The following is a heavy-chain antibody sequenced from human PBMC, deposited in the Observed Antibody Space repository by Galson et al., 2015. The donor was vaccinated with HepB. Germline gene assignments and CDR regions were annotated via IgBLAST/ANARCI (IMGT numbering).Heavy chain of an antibody. CDR2: INAGNGNT. D-gene: IGHD6-19*01. V-gene: IGHV1-3*01. Sequence: SVKVSCKASGYTFTSYAMHWVRQAPGQRLEWMGWINAGNGNTKYSQKFQGRVTITRDTSASTAYMELSSLRSEDTAVYYCARGPIIAVAGTYFFSFDYWGQGTLVTVSS. J-gene: IGHJ4*02. CDR3: ARGPIIAVAGTYFFSFDY. CDR1: GYTFTSYA.